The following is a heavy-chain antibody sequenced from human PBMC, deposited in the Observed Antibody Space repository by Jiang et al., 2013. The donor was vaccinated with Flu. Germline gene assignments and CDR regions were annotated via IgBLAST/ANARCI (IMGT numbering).Heavy chain of an antibody. J-gene: IGHJ4*02. CDR2: INAGNGNT. D-gene: IGHD1-26*01. V-gene: IGHV1-3*01. CDR1: GYTFTSYA. Sequence: VKVSCKASGYTFTSYAMHWVRQAPGQRLEWMGWINAGNGNTKYSQKFQGRVTITRDTSASTAYMELSSLRSEDTAVYYCARLSIVGATTAYYYFDYWGQGTLVTVSS. CDR3: ARLSIVGATTAYYYFDY.